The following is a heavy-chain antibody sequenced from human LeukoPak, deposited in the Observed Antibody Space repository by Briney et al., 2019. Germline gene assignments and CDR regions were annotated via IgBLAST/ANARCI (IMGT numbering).Heavy chain of an antibody. V-gene: IGHV3-33*01. CDR3: ARYPCWGGTCDSSDF. D-gene: IGHD2-21*01. CDR2: IWYGGIYK. CDR1: GFTFNSYG. Sequence: PGGSLRLSCAASGFTFNSYGMHWVRQAPGKELEWVAVIWYGGIYKYYGDSVKARFTIPRDNSKNTVYLQMNSLRAEGTCLYYCARYPCWGGTCDSSDFWGQRTLVTVSS. J-gene: IGHJ4*02.